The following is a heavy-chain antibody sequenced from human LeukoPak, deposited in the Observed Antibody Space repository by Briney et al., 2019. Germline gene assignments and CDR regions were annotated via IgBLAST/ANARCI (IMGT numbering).Heavy chain of an antibody. CDR3: ARDQRDYYGSGSPNWFDP. V-gene: IGHV4-34*01. J-gene: IGHJ5*02. D-gene: IGHD3-10*01. CDR1: GGSFSGYY. CDR2: INHSGST. Sequence: SETLSLTCAVYGGSFSGYYWSWIRQPPGKGLEWIGEINHSGSTNYNPSLKSRVTISVDTSKNQFSLKLSSVTAADTAVYYCARDQRDYYGSGSPNWFDPWGQGTLVTVSS.